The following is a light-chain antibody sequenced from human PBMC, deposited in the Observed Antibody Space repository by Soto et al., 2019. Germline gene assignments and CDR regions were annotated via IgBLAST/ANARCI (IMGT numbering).Light chain of an antibody. CDR1: QGISSY. CDR3: QQYYSYPYT. Sequence: AIRMTQSPSSLSASTGDRVTITCRASQGISSYLAWYQQKPGKAPKLLIYAASTLQSGVPSRFSGSGSGTDFTLTISWLQSEDFATYYCQQYYSYPYTFGQGTKVDIK. V-gene: IGKV1-8*01. CDR2: AAS. J-gene: IGKJ2*01.